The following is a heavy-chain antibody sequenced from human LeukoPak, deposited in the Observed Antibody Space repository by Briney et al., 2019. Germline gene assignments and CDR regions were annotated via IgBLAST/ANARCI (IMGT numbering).Heavy chain of an antibody. D-gene: IGHD5-12*01. CDR1: GYTFTGYF. CDR3: ARTLVDSGYADYYYYYMDV. Sequence: HRASVKVSCKASGYTFTGYFMHWVRQAPGQGLEWMGWINPNSGGTKYAQKFQGRVTMTRDTSIGTAYMELRRLRSDDTAVYYCARTLVDSGYADYYYYYMDVWGKGTTVTISS. J-gene: IGHJ6*03. V-gene: IGHV1-2*02. CDR2: INPNSGGT.